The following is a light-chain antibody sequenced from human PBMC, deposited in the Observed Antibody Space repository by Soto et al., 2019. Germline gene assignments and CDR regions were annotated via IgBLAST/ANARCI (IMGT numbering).Light chain of an antibody. CDR1: SSDVGDYNS. Sequence: QSVPTQPPSASGSPGQSVTISCTGTSSDVGDYNSVSWYLQHPGKAPKLMIYEVNKRPSGVPDRFSGSKSGNTASLTVSGLQAEDEGDYYCSSNAGSNKLVFGGGTQLTVL. V-gene: IGLV2-8*01. CDR3: SSNAGSNKLV. CDR2: EVN. J-gene: IGLJ3*02.